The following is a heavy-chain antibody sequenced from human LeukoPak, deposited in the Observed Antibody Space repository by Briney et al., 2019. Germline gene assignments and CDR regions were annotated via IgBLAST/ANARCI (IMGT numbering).Heavy chain of an antibody. CDR2: ISNNLRT. J-gene: IGHJ4*02. Sequence: SETLSLTCTVAGDSISGYYWSWLRQPPRKGLERSGYISNNLRTDYNPSLKSRATISADTAKIQFSLRLSSVTAADTAVYFCARDTPVGSTKRGFHYWGQGVLVTVAS. V-gene: IGHV4-59*01. CDR1: GDSISGYY. CDR3: ARDTPVGSTKRGFHY. D-gene: IGHD1-26*01.